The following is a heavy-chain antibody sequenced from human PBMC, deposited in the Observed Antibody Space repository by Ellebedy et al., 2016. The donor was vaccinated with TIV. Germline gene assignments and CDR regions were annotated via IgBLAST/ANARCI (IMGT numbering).Heavy chain of an antibody. J-gene: IGHJ6*02. CDR1: GFTFSDYY. CDR3: ARDLERNEIVVVPTAMPRDYYYGMDV. CDR2: ISRSSSYT. Sequence: GESLKISCAASGFTFSDYYMSWIRQAPGKGLEWVSYISRSSSYTNYADSVKGRFTISRDNAKNSLYLQMNSLRAEDTAVYYCARDLERNEIVVVPTAMPRDYYYGMDVWGQGTTVTVSS. V-gene: IGHV3-11*06. D-gene: IGHD2-2*01.